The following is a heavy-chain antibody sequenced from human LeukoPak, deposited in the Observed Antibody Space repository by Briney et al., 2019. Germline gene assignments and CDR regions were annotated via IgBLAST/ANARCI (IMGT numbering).Heavy chain of an antibody. V-gene: IGHV3-21*01. CDR1: GFTFGSYS. CDR2: ISSSSSYI. CDR3: ARNPTSRGAFDI. J-gene: IGHJ3*02. Sequence: GGSLRLSCAASGFTFGSYSMNWVRQAPGKGLEWVSSISSSSSYIYYADSVKGRFTISRDNAKNSLYLQMNSLRAEDTAVYYCARNPTSRGAFDIWGQGTMVTVSS. D-gene: IGHD1-14*01.